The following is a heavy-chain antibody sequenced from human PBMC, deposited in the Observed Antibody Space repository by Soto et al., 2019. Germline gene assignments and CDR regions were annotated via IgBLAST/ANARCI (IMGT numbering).Heavy chain of an antibody. CDR3: AKDFTAYLSSWFHL. CDR1: EFTFSSNA. V-gene: IGHV3-23*01. D-gene: IGHD6-13*01. Sequence: EVQLLESGGGLVQPGGSLRLSCAASEFTFSSNAMHWVRQAPGKGLEWVSGITGSGSTTFYADSVKGRFTISRDNSKKTLYLHMSSLRAEDTAIYYCAKDFTAYLSSWFHLWGQGTLVTVSS. J-gene: IGHJ5*02. CDR2: ITGSGSTT.